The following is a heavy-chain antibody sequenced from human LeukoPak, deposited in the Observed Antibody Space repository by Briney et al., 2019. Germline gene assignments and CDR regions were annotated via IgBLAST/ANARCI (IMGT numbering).Heavy chain of an antibody. Sequence: GGSLRLSCTASGLIFRNYAMTWVRQAPRKGLEWVSTISGDGTETFYADSVKGRFTISRDNSENTHYLQMSSLRAEDTGIYYCAKGGHYSFFDYWGQGTLVTVSS. CDR1: GLIFRNYA. CDR2: ISGDGTET. CDR3: AKGGHYSFFDY. D-gene: IGHD4-11*01. J-gene: IGHJ4*02. V-gene: IGHV3-23*01.